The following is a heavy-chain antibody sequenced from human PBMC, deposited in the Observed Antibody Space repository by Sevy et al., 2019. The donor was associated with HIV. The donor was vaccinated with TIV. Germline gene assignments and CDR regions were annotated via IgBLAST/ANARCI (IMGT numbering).Heavy chain of an antibody. J-gene: IGHJ3*02. D-gene: IGHD3-22*01. CDR2: INPSGGST. V-gene: IGHV1-46*03. CDR3: ARATITMIVGVRHAFDI. Sequence: ASVKVSCKASGYTFTSYYMHWVRQAPGQGLEWMGIINPSGGSTSYAQKFQGSVTMTRDTSTSTVYMELSSLRSEDTAVYYCARATITMIVGVRHAFDIWGQGTMVTVSS. CDR1: GYTFTSYY.